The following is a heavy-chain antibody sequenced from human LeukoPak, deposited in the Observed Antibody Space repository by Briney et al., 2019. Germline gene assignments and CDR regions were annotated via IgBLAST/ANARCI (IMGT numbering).Heavy chain of an antibody. D-gene: IGHD6-19*01. Sequence: PSETLSLTCTVSGGSISSYYWSWIRQPAGKGLEWIGRIYTSGSTNYNPSLKSRVTMSEDTSRNQFSLKLSSVTAADTAVYYCARTRGYSSGWYYFDYWGQGTLVTVSS. CDR1: GGSISSYY. V-gene: IGHV4-4*07. CDR3: ARTRGYSSGWYYFDY. CDR2: IYTSGST. J-gene: IGHJ4*02.